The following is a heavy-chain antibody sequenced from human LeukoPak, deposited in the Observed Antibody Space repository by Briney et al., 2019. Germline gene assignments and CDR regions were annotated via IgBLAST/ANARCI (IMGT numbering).Heavy chain of an antibody. V-gene: IGHV4-34*01. CDR3: ARVKSPFDY. J-gene: IGHJ4*02. Sequence: PSETLSLTCAVYGGSFSGYYWSWIRQPPGKGLGWIGEINHSGSTNYNPSLKSRVTISVDTSKNQFSLKLSSVTAADTAVYYCARVKSPFDYWGQGTLVTVSS. CDR1: GGSFSGYY. CDR2: INHSGST.